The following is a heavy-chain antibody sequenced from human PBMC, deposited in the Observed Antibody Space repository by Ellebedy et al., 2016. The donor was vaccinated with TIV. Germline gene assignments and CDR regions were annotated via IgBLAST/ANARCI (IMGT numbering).Heavy chain of an antibody. V-gene: IGHV4-34*01. Sequence: SETLSLXXAVYGGSFSGYYWSWIRQPPGKGLEWIGEINHSGSTNYNPSLKSRVTISVDTSKNQFSLKLSSVTAADTAVYYCARGGAAAGRNWFDPWGQGTLVTVSS. J-gene: IGHJ5*02. CDR1: GGSFSGYY. D-gene: IGHD6-13*01. CDR2: INHSGST. CDR3: ARGGAAAGRNWFDP.